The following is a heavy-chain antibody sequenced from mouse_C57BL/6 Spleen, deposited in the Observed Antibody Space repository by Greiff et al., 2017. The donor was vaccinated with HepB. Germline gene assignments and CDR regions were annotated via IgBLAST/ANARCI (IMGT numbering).Heavy chain of an antibody. CDR1: GYAFSSYW. V-gene: IGHV1-80*01. CDR2: IYPGDGDT. D-gene: IGHD2-3*01. J-gene: IGHJ2*01. Sequence: VQVVESGAELVKPGASVKISCKASGYAFSSYWMNWVKQRPGKGLEWIGQIYPGDGDTNYNGKFKGKATLTADKSSSTAYMQLSSLTSEDSAVYFCARLGDGYYYFDYWGQGTTLTVSS. CDR3: ARLGDGYYYFDY.